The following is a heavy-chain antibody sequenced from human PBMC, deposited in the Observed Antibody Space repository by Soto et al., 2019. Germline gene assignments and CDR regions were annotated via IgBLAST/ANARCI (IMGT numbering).Heavy chain of an antibody. CDR2: INPNSVGT. Sequence: ASVKVSCKASGYTFTGLYMHWVRQAPGKGLEWMGWINPNSVGTNYAQKFQGRVTMTRDTSTSTAYMELSRLRSDDTAVYYCAREPMVRAAHGFDIWGQGTTVNVSS. CDR3: AREPMVRAAHGFDI. D-gene: IGHD3-10*01. J-gene: IGHJ3*02. V-gene: IGHV1-2*02. CDR1: GYTFTGLY.